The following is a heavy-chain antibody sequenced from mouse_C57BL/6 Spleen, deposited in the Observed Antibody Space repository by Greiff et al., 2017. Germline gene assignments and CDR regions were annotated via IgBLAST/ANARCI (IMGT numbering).Heavy chain of an antibody. J-gene: IGHJ4*01. Sequence: VQLQQPGAELVKPGASVKLSCKASGYTFTSYWMHWVKQRPGRGLEWIGRIDPNSGGTKYNEKFKSKATLTVDKPSSTAYMQLSSLTSEDSAVYYCASPSYYGSSPYAMDYWGQGTSVTVSS. D-gene: IGHD1-1*01. CDR3: ASPSYYGSSPYAMDY. CDR1: GYTFTSYW. CDR2: IDPNSGGT. V-gene: IGHV1-72*01.